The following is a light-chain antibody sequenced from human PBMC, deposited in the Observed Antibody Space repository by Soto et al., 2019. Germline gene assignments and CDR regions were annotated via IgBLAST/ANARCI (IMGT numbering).Light chain of an antibody. V-gene: IGLV2-14*01. Sequence: QSALTQPASVSGSPGQSITISCTGTSSDVGGYNYVSWYQQYPGKAPKLMIYDVSNRPSGVSNRFSGSKSGNTASLTISGLQAEDEADYYCSSYTSNTTRVFGGGTNLTVL. CDR3: SSYTSNTTRV. CDR2: DVS. J-gene: IGLJ2*01. CDR1: SSDVGGYNY.